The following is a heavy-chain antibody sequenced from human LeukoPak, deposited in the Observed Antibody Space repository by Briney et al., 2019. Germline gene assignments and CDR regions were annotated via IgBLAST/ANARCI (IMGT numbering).Heavy chain of an antibody. CDR2: ISGSRGGT. V-gene: IGHV3-23*01. Sequence: GGSLRLSCAASGFTFSSYAVSWVRQAPGKGLEWVSAISGSRGGTYYADSVKGRFTISRDNSKNTAYLQMNSLSTEDTAVYYCAKTTTGYSSGRYPGWPVDYWGQGTLVTVSS. J-gene: IGHJ4*02. D-gene: IGHD6-19*01. CDR3: AKTTTGYSSGRYPGWPVDY. CDR1: GFTFSSYA.